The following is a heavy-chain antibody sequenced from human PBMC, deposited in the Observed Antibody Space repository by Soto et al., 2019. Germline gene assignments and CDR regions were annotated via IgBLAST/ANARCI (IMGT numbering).Heavy chain of an antibody. CDR1: GFTFSSYA. J-gene: IGHJ4*02. Sequence: GGSLRLSCAASGFTFSSYAMHWGRQAPGKGLEWVAVISYDGSNKYYADSVKGRFTISRDNSKNTLYLQMNSLRAEDTAVYYCARAYEGDYFDYWGQGT. CDR3: ARAYEGDYFDY. D-gene: IGHD3-16*01. CDR2: ISYDGSNK. V-gene: IGHV3-30-3*01.